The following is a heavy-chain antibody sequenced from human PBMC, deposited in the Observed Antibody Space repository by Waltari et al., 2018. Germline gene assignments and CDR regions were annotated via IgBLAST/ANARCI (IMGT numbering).Heavy chain of an antibody. Sequence: QLQLRESGPGLLKPSETLSLTCSVSGDSIGSGYYYWGWIRQSPGKGLEWIGRIYFAGRTYYDPSLKRRITIAVDTSRNQFSWRLSSVTAADTAVYYCAREVGGSSWSTTPRGDAFDIWGQGTMVTVSS. J-gene: IGHJ3*02. CDR3: AREVGGSSWSTTPRGDAFDI. D-gene: IGHD6-13*01. CDR1: GDSIGSGYYY. CDR2: IYFAGRT. V-gene: IGHV4-39*07.